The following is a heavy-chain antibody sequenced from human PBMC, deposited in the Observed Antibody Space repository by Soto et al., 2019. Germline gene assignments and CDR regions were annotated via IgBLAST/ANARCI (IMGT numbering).Heavy chain of an antibody. J-gene: IGHJ6*02. CDR2: TYYRSKWYN. D-gene: IGHD6-19*01. V-gene: IGHV6-1*01. Sequence: SQTLSLTCALSGDSVSSNSAAWNWIRQSPSRGLEWLGRTYYRSKWYNDYAVSVKSRITINPDTSKNQFSLQLNSVTPEDTAVYYCARDRGDSSGWSTIETTMDVWGQGTTVTVSS. CDR3: ARDRGDSSGWSTIETTMDV. CDR1: GDSVSSNSAA.